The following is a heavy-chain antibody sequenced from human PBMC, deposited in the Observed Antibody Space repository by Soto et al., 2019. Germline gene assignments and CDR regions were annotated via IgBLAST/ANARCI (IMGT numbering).Heavy chain of an antibody. CDR3: ARRMAAAGDWYFEL. V-gene: IGHV4-4*02. CDR2: IYHSGST. J-gene: IGHJ2*01. Sequence: QVQLQESGPGLVKPSGTLSLTCAVSSASISSGNWWTWVRQPPGKGLEWIGEIYHSGSTNYNPSLESRVTISVDKSKNQFSLNLNSVTAADTAMYYCARRMAAAGDWYFELWGRGTLVAVSS. CDR1: SASISSGNW. D-gene: IGHD6-13*01.